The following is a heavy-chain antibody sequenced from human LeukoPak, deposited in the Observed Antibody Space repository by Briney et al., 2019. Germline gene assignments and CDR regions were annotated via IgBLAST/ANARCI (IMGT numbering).Heavy chain of an antibody. D-gene: IGHD4-23*01. V-gene: IGHV3-23*01. CDR3: AKDDGGNLPTAFDV. J-gene: IGHJ6*02. CDR1: GFTVSSYV. CDR2: ISGSGDST. Sequence: GGSLRLSCAASGFTVSSYVMSWVRQAPGKGLEWVSVISGSGDSTYYTDSVKGRFTISRDNSKNTLYLQVNSLRADDTAVYYCAKDDGGNLPTAFDVWGQGTTVTVSS.